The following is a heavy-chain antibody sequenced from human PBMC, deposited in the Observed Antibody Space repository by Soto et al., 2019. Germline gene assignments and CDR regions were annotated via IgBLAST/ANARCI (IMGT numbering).Heavy chain of an antibody. Sequence: SVKVSCKASGGTFSSYTISWVRQAPGQGLEWKGRIIPILGIANYAQKFQGRVTITADKSTSTAYMELSSQRSEDTAVYYCARGREREYSGYDLEYWGQGTLVTVSS. CDR2: IIPILGIA. CDR1: GGTFSSYT. D-gene: IGHD5-12*01. CDR3: ARGREREYSGYDLEY. J-gene: IGHJ4*02. V-gene: IGHV1-69*02.